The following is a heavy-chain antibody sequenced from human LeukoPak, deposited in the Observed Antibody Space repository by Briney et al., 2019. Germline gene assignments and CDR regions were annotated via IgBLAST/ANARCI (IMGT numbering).Heavy chain of an antibody. CDR3: ARPRNLVRGSGAIDY. D-gene: IGHD3-10*01. V-gene: IGHV4-59*12. Sequence: SETLSLTCTVSSGSISSYYWSWIRQPPGKGLEWIGYIYYSGSTNYNPSLKSRVTISVDTSKNQFSLKLSSVTAADTAVYYCARPRNLVRGSGAIDYWGQGTLVTVSP. CDR2: IYYSGST. J-gene: IGHJ4*02. CDR1: SGSISSYY.